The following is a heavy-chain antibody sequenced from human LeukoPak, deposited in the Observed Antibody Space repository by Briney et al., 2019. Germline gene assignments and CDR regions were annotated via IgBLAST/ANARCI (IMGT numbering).Heavy chain of an antibody. V-gene: IGHV1-18*01. CDR2: ISAYNGNT. D-gene: IGHD2-2*01. CDR3: ARATGSYCSSTSCNDAFDI. J-gene: IGHJ3*02. Sequence: ASVKVSCKASGYTFSSYGITWVRQAPGQGLEWMGWISAYNGNTNYAQNLQGRVTMTTDTSTSTAYLELKSLSSDDTAVYYCARATGSYCSSTSCNDAFDIWGQGTMGTVSS. CDR1: GYTFSSYG.